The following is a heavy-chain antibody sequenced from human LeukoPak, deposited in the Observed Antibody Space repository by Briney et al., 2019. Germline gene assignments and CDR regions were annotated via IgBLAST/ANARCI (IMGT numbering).Heavy chain of an antibody. CDR2: IRFDGGDT. CDR1: GFTLNNYW. V-gene: IGHV3-74*01. CDR3: AKEIDGFDV. J-gene: IGHJ3*01. Sequence: AGSLSLSCAASGFTLNNYWMHWVRQAPGMGLVWVSSIRFDGGDTAYADSAKGRFTISRDNAKNTMFLQMNNLRAEDTAVYYCAKEIDGFDVWGQGTLVTVSS.